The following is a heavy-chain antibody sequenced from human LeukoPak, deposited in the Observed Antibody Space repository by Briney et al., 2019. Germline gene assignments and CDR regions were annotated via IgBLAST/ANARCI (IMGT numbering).Heavy chain of an antibody. J-gene: IGHJ3*02. Sequence: SETLSLTCTVSGGSISSSSYYWGWIRQPPGKGLEWIGSIYYSGSTYYNPSLKSRVTISVDTSKNQFFLKLSSVTAADTAVYYCAGPKAIAADAFDIWGQGTMVTVSS. V-gene: IGHV4-39*07. CDR2: IYYSGST. D-gene: IGHD6-13*01. CDR3: AGPKAIAADAFDI. CDR1: GGSISSSSYY.